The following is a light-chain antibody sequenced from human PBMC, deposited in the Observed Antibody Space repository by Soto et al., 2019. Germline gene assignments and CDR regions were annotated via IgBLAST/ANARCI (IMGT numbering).Light chain of an antibody. V-gene: IGLV2-14*01. CDR3: SSYTLSRALQV. J-gene: IGLJ1*01. Sequence: QSALTQPASVSGSPGQSITISCTGTSSDVGGYDYVSWYQQHPGKVPKLIIYEVANRPSGVSNRFSGSKSGDTASLTISGLQAEDEADYYCSSYTLSRALQVFGTGTKLTVL. CDR1: SSDVGGYDY. CDR2: EVA.